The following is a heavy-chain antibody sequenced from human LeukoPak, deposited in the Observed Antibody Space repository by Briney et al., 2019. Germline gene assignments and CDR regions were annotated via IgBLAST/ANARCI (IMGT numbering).Heavy chain of an antibody. Sequence: GGSLRLSCAASGFTLSSYWMSWVRQAPGKGLEWVANIKQDGSEKYYVDSVKGRFTISRDNAKNSLYLQMNSLRAEDTAVYYCARGPYSSSSTFDYWGQGTLVTVSS. D-gene: IGHD6-6*01. V-gene: IGHV3-7*01. CDR3: ARGPYSSSSTFDY. CDR2: IKQDGSEK. CDR1: GFTLSSYW. J-gene: IGHJ4*02.